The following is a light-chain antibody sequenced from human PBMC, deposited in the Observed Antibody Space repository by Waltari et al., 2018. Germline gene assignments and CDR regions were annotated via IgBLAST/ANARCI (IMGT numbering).Light chain of an antibody. J-gene: IGLJ1*01. CDR2: EVT. CDR3: CSYVGLGTYV. Sequence: QSGLAQPASASGSPGQSITITCTGTSSDVGNYHLVPWYQQRPGKAPRPLIYEVTKRAPGTSDRFSASKSGNTASLSISGLQAQEDEADYYCCSYVGLGTYVFGTGTKVTV. V-gene: IGLV2-23*02. CDR1: SSDVGNYHL.